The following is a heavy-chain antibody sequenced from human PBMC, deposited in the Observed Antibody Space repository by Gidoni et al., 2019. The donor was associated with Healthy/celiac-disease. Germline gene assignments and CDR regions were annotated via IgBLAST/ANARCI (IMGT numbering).Heavy chain of an antibody. CDR2: ISYDGSNK. CDR1: GFTLRSYG. D-gene: IGHD3-16*01. Sequence: QVQLVESGGGVVQPGRSLGRSCAASGFTLRSYGMHWVRQAPGKGLEWVAVISYDGSNKYYADSVKGRFTISRDNSKNTLYLQMNSLRAEDTAVYYCAKDFRDFGVYYFDYCGLGTLVTVSS. CDR3: AKDFRDFGVYYFDY. J-gene: IGHJ4*02. V-gene: IGHV3-30*18.